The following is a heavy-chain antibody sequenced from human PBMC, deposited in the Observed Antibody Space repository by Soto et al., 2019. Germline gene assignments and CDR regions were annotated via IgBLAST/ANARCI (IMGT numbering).Heavy chain of an antibody. CDR2: IYYSGST. V-gene: IGHV4-30-4*01. CDR1: GGCISRGDYY. J-gene: IGHJ6*02. Sequence: PLSLTCTVSGGCISRGDYYWSWIRQPPGKGREWIGYIYYSGSTYYNPSLKSRVTISVDTSKNQFSLKLSSVTAAEKAVYYCAREPFQKHQNGDYGDYYYYYGMDVWGQGTTVTVSS. D-gene: IGHD4-17*01. CDR3: AREPFQKHQNGDYGDYYYYYGMDV.